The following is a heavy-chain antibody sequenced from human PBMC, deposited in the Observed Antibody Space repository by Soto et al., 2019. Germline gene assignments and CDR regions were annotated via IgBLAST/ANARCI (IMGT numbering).Heavy chain of an antibody. D-gene: IGHD4-17*01. V-gene: IGHV1-2*02. CDR2: INPDSGGT. CDR3: VSAPRLYGASVDY. CDR1: GYIFTNYY. J-gene: IGHJ4*02. Sequence: GASVKVSCKASGYIFTNYYIHWVRQAPGQGLEWMGWINPDSGGTKYPQNFQARVTMTRDTSISTAYMELSSLKSDDTALYYCVSAPRLYGASVDYWGQGTLVTVS.